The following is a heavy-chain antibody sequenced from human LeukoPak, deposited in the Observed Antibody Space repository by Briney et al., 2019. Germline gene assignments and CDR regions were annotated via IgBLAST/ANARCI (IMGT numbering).Heavy chain of an antibody. CDR3: ARSSGSYDGYYGVEV. CDR1: EFTFDDYV. V-gene: IGHV3-9*01. D-gene: IGHD6-19*01. J-gene: IGHJ6*02. Sequence: GRSLRLSCGVSEFTFDDYVIHWGRQGPGKGLEWVAAMSWTSGSIAYADSVKGRFNIFRDNAQSSLYLQMNSLRAEDTAFYYCARSSGSYDGYYGVEVWGQGTTVIVSS. CDR2: MSWTSGSI.